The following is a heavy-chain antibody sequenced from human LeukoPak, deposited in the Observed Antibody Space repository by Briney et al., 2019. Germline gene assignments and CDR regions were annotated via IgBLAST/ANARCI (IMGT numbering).Heavy chain of an antibody. J-gene: IGHJ6*03. CDR1: GYTFTGYY. CDR2: INPNSGGT. Sequence: ASVKVSCKASGYTFTGYYMHWVRQAPGQGLEWMGWINPNSGGTNYAQKFQGRVTMTRDTSISTAYMELSRLRSDDTAVYYCARVGGGLWFGESLWFGDYYYYYMDVWGKGTTVTISS. CDR3: ARVGGGLWFGESLWFGDYYYYYMDV. V-gene: IGHV1-2*02. D-gene: IGHD3-10*01.